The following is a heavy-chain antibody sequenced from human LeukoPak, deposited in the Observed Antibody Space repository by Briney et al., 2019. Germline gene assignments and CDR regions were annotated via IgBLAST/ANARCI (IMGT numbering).Heavy chain of an antibody. V-gene: IGHV4-61*02. CDR2: IHTSGST. Sequence: SETLPLTCTVSGGSISSGSSGTYYWSWIRQPAGKGLEWIGRIHTSGSTNYNPSLKSRVTISVNTSKNQFSLKLSSVTAADTAVYYCARNAFDIWGQGTMVTVSS. CDR1: GGSISSGSSGTYY. J-gene: IGHJ3*02. CDR3: ARNAFDI.